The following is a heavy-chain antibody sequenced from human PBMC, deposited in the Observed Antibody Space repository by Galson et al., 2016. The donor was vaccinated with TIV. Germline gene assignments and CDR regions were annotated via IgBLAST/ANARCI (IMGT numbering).Heavy chain of an antibody. Sequence: SLRLSCAASGFTFSSFGMHWVRQAPGKGLEWVALIRYDGSRRYYADSVKGRFTISRHNSKNTLYLQMSNLRAEDTAVYFCATSTVPNLGDYWGQGVLVTVSS. J-gene: IGHJ4*02. V-gene: IGHV3-30*02. CDR3: ATSTVPNLGDY. CDR1: GFTFSSFG. D-gene: IGHD4-17*01. CDR2: IRYDGSRR.